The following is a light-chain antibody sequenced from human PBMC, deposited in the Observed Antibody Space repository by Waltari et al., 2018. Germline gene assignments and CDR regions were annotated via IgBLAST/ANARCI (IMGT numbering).Light chain of an antibody. Sequence: EIVLTQSPDTLSLSPGERATLPCRASQSVRSNYLAWYQQKPGQAPRLLINGASSRATGVPDRFSASGSGTDFTLTISRLEPEDFAVYYCQQYGDSPLTFGGGTKVEIK. CDR1: QSVRSNY. CDR2: GAS. CDR3: QQYGDSPLT. V-gene: IGKV3-20*01. J-gene: IGKJ4*01.